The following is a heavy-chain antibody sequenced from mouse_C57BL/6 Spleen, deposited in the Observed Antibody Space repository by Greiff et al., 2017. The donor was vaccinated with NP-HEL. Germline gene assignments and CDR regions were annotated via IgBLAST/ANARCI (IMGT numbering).Heavy chain of an antibody. V-gene: IGHV1-64*01. CDR1: GYTFTSYW. CDR2: IHPNSGST. Sequence: QVQLKQPGAELVKPGASVKLSCKASGYTFTSYWMHWVKQRPGQGLEWIGMIHPNSGSTNYNEKFKSKATLTVDKSSSTAYMQLSSLTSEDSAVYYCARDRDVGFAYWGQGTLVTVSA. J-gene: IGHJ3*01. D-gene: IGHD3-3*01. CDR3: ARDRDVGFAY.